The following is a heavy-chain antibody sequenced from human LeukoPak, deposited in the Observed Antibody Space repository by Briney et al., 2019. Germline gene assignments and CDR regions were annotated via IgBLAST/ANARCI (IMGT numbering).Heavy chain of an antibody. CDR3: ARWYSSGYSDY. J-gene: IGHJ4*02. Sequence: GESLKISCQASGYTFTDYWIAWVRQMPGKGLEWMGIIYPGDSDVIKSPSYQGQVTISADKSITTAYLQWTSLKASESAIYFCARWYSSGYSDYWGQGTLVTVSS. V-gene: IGHV5-51*01. D-gene: IGHD6-19*01. CDR2: IYPGDSDV. CDR1: GYTFTDYW.